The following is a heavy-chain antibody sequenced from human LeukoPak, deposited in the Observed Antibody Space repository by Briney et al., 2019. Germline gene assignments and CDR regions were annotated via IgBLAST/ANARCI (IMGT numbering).Heavy chain of an antibody. J-gene: IGHJ5*02. CDR3: AKEKSGYDSPPFDP. D-gene: IGHD5-12*01. Sequence: GGSLRLSCVASGFRYSHYAMSWVRQAPGKGLEWVSAISGSGGSTYYADSVKGRFTISRDNSKNTLYLQMISLRAEDTAVYYCAKEKSGYDSPPFDPWGQGTLVTVSS. V-gene: IGHV3-23*01. CDR2: ISGSGGST. CDR1: GFRYSHYA.